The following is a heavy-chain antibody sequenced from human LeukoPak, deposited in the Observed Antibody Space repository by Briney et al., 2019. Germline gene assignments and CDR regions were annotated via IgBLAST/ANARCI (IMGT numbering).Heavy chain of an antibody. V-gene: IGHV3-23*01. CDR1: GFTFSTYG. CDR2: ISGNDEGT. D-gene: IGHD3-10*01. J-gene: IGHJ4*02. Sequence: GGSLRLSCVASGFTFSTYGMTWVRKAPGKGLEWVSSISGNDEGTYYADSVKGRFTISRDNSKNTLYLQMNSLRAEDTAVYYCAKRGPIYSASPGNYFDYWGQGTLVTVSS. CDR3: AKRGPIYSASPGNYFDY.